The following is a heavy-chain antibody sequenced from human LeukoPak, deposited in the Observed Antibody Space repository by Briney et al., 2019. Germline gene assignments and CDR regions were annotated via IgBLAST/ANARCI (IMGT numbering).Heavy chain of an antibody. D-gene: IGHD6-19*01. CDR2: ISSSSSTI. J-gene: IGHJ4*02. CDR1: GFTFSSYS. Sequence: PGGSLRLSCAASGFTFSSYSMNWVRQAPGKGLEWVSYISSSSSTIYYADSVKGRFTISRDSAKNSLYLQMNSPRAEDTAVYYCARDASSGWYRTPFWVDYWGQGTLVTVSS. V-gene: IGHV3-48*01. CDR3: ARDASSGWYRTPFWVDY.